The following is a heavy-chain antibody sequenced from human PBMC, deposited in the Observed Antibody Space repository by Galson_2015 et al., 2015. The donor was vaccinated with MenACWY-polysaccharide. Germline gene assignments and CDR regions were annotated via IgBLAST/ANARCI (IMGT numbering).Heavy chain of an antibody. CDR3: ARGHYGMDV. Sequence: SLRLSCAVSGFTFKNYWMSWVRQAPGKGLEWEASIKKDGSEKYYVDSVKGRFTISRDNGKKSVFLQMSSLRVEDTAVYYCARGHYGMDVWGQGTTVTVSS. CDR1: GFTFKNYW. V-gene: IGHV3-7*01. CDR2: IKKDGSEK. J-gene: IGHJ6*02.